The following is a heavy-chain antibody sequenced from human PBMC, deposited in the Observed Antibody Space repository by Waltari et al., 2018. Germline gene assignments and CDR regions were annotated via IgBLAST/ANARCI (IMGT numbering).Heavy chain of an antibody. D-gene: IGHD3-10*01. V-gene: IGHV1-69*01. J-gene: IGHJ4*02. CDR3: AFDTSGSEDYFDF. CDR2: VIPVLGAA. Sequence: VHLLQSGAEVKEPGSSVQVSCKVSGGTFNNSGISWVRQAPGQGREWMGGVIPVLGAANYAQKFQGRVTISADESSGTAYMEMSSLRSGDTAIYFCAFDTSGSEDYFDFWGQGTLVTVSS. CDR1: GGTFNNSG.